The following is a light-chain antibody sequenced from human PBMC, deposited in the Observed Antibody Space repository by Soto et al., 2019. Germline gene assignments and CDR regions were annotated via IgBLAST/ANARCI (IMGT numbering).Light chain of an antibody. CDR2: AAS. J-gene: IGKJ5*01. CDR1: QGISSD. CDR3: QQFKSYPIP. V-gene: IGKV1-9*01. Sequence: DIQLTQSPSFLSASVGDRVTITCRASQGISSDLAWYQQNPGKAPKLLIYAASTLQNGVPSTFSGSGSGTEFTLTISSLQPEDFGTYYCQQFKSYPIPFGQGTRLEIK.